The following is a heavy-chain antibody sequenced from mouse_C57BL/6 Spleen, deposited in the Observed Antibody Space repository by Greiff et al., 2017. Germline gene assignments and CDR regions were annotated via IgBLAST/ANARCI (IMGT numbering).Heavy chain of an antibody. CDR2: IWGDGST. D-gene: IGHD1-1*01. CDR1: GFSLTSYG. Sequence: QVQLQPSGPGLVAPSQSLSITCTVSGFSLTSYGVSWVRQPPGKGLEWLGVIWGDGSTNYHSALISRLSLSKDTVKIQVFLKLNSLQTDDTAAYYCAKRDYGSRWAYWGQGTLGTGSA. CDR3: AKRDYGSRWAY. J-gene: IGHJ3*01. V-gene: IGHV2-3*01.